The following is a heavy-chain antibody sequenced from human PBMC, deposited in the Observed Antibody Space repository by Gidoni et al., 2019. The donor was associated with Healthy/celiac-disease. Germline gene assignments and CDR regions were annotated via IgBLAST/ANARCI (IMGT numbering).Heavy chain of an antibody. D-gene: IGHD3-10*01. V-gene: IGHV3-21*01. J-gene: IGHJ4*02. Sequence: EVQLVESGGGLVKPGGSLRLSCAASGFPFSSYSMNWVRQAPGKGLEWVSSISSSSSYIYYADSGKGRFTISRDNAKNSLYLQMNSLRAEDTAVYYCARYYYGSGTAENYFDYWGQGTLVTVSS. CDR3: ARYYYGSGTAENYFDY. CDR2: ISSSSSYI. CDR1: GFPFSSYS.